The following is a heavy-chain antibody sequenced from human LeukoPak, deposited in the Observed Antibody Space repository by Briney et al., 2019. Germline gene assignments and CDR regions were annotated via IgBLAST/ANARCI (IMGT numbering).Heavy chain of an antibody. J-gene: IGHJ2*01. CDR1: GGSISSSSYY. V-gene: IGHV4-39*01. CDR2: IYYSGST. D-gene: IGHD5-18*01. Sequence: SETLSLTCTVSGGSISSSSYYWGWIRQPPGKGLEWIGSIYYSGSTYYNPSLKSRVTISVGTSKNQFSLKLSSVTAADTAVYYCARQVDTAMVWYFDLWGRGTLVTVSS. CDR3: ARQVDTAMVWYFDL.